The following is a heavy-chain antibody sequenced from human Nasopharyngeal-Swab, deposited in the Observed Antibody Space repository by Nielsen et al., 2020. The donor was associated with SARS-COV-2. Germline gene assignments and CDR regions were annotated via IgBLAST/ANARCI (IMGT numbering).Heavy chain of an antibody. CDR1: GFIFSDYA. CDR3: VKGDTATSDYYYGMDV. CDR2: MTGSGEST. V-gene: IGHV3-23*01. J-gene: IGHJ6*02. Sequence: GESLKISCAASGFIFSDYAMNWVRQAPRKGLEWVSGMTGSGESTYYADSVKGRFAISRDNSKDTLNLQTNSLRAEDTSVYFCVKGDTATSDYYYGMDVWGQGTTVTVSS. D-gene: IGHD5-18*01.